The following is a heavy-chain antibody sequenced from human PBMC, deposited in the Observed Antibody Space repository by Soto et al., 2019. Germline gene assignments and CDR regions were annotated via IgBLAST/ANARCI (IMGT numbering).Heavy chain of an antibody. J-gene: IGHJ4*02. CDR1: GFTFSSYG. Sequence: GGSLRLSCAASGFTFSSYGMHWVRQAPGKGLEWVAVIWFDGSNKWYADSVKGRFTISRDNSKNTLYLQMNSLRAEDTAVYSCARHDYGSNSPATWGQGTLVTVSS. D-gene: IGHD4-17*01. CDR3: ARHDYGSNSPAT. V-gene: IGHV3-33*01. CDR2: IWFDGSNK.